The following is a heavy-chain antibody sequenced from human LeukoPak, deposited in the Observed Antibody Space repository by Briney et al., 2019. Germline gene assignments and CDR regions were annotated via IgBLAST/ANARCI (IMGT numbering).Heavy chain of an antibody. CDR3: ARGPSGYHNT. CDR2: VSLDGSTT. Sequence: GGSLRLSCAASGFTLSSYWMYWVRQAPGKGLVWVSLVSLDGSTTTYADSVKGRFTISRDNAKNTLFLQMNSLKAEDTAVYYCARGPSGYHNTGGQGTLVTVSS. V-gene: IGHV3-74*01. D-gene: IGHD5-12*01. CDR1: GFTLSSYW. J-gene: IGHJ4*02.